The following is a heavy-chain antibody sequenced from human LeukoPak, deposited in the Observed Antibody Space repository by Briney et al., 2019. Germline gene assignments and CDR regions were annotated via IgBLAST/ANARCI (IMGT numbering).Heavy chain of an antibody. CDR2: IRYNGNT. D-gene: IGHD6-19*01. V-gene: IGHV4-59*01. Sequence: SETLSLTCAVYGGSFSGYYWSWIRQPPGKGLEWIGNIRYNGNTYSNPSLKSRVTISVDTSKNQFSMKLSSVTAADTAMYYCARYAALSGPNWLDPWGRGTLVTVSS. CDR1: GGSFSGYY. J-gene: IGHJ5*02. CDR3: ARYAALSGPNWLDP.